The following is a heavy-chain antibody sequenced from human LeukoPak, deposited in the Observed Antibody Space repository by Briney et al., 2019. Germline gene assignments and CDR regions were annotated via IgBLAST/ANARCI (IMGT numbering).Heavy chain of an antibody. Sequence: PGGSLRLSCAASGFTVTDNYMNWVRQSSGKGLEWVSVIYGGGDTNYADSVKGRFIISRDNSKNTLYLQMNSLRAEDTAVYYCATGERGFGSNPEYYFDYWGQGTLVTVSS. CDR2: IYGGGDT. CDR1: GFTVTDNY. V-gene: IGHV3-53*01. J-gene: IGHJ4*02. D-gene: IGHD1-1*01. CDR3: ATGERGFGSNPEYYFDY.